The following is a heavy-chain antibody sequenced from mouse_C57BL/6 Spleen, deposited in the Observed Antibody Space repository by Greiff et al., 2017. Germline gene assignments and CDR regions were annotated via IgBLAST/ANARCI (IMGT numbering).Heavy chain of an antibody. V-gene: IGHV2-6*03. CDR3: ARNYYGYAMDY. CDR2: IWSDGST. CDR1: GFSLTSYG. Sequence: VMLVESGPGLVAPSQCLSITCTVSGFSLTSYGVHWVRQPPGKGLEWLVVIWSDGSTTYNSALKSRLTIIKDNSKSKVFLKMNSLQTDDTAMYYCARNYYGYAMDYWGQGTSVTVSS. J-gene: IGHJ4*01. D-gene: IGHD1-1*01.